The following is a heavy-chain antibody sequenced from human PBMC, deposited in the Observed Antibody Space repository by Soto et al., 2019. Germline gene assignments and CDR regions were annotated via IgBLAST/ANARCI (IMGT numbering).Heavy chain of an antibody. CDR1: GYSFTTYF. CDR3: ARPYSNGWSTYFDY. J-gene: IGHJ4*02. CDR2: INTGNGDT. V-gene: IGHV1-3*04. D-gene: IGHD6-13*01. Sequence: QVQLVQSGAEVKKPGASVKVSCKTSGYSFTTYFMHWVRQAPGQRLEWMGWINTGNGDTKYSQQFQGRVTIARDTSASTTYMELSSLRSEDTAVYYCARPYSNGWSTYFDYWGQGTLVTVSS.